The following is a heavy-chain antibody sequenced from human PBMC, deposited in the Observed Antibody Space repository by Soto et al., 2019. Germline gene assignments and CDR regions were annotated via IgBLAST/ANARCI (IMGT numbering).Heavy chain of an antibody. CDR1: GFTFSDYY. CDR3: ASRKGYYYDSSGYANLGAFDI. Sequence: GGSLRLSCAASGFTFSDYYMRWIRQAPGKGLEWVSYISSSGSTIYYADSVKGRFTISRDNAKNSLYLQMNSLRAEDTAVYYCASRKGYYYDSSGYANLGAFDIWGQGTMVTVSS. V-gene: IGHV3-11*01. D-gene: IGHD3-22*01. J-gene: IGHJ3*02. CDR2: ISSSGSTI.